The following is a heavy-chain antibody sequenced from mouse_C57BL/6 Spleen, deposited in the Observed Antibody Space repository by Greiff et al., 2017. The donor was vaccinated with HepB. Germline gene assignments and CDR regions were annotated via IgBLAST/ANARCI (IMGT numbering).Heavy chain of an antibody. Sequence: QVQLKESGAELVKPGASVKMSCKASGYTFTTYPIEWMKQNHGKSLEWIGNFHPYNDDTKYNEKFKGKATLTVEKSSSTVYLELSRLTSDDSAVYYCARGKKSTWVFDYWGQGTTLTVSS. CDR3: ARGKKSTWVFDY. D-gene: IGHD5-1*01. CDR1: GYTFTTYP. CDR2: FHPYNDDT. J-gene: IGHJ2*01. V-gene: IGHV1-47*01.